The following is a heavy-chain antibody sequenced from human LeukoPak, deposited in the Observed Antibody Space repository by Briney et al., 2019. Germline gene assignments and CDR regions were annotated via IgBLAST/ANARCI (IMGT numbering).Heavy chain of an antibody. Sequence: GGSLRLSCAASGFTFSSYAMSWVRQAPGKGLEWVSTIDDNGDNTYYADSVKGRFTISRDNSKRTLYLQMNSLRAEDTAVYYCAKKKKNSGAFCFDDSGGQEPLVTVPS. V-gene: IGHV3-23*01. CDR3: AKKKKNSGAFCFDDS. D-gene: IGHD3-9*01. J-gene: IGHJ5*01. CDR1: GFTFSSYA. CDR2: IDDNGDNT.